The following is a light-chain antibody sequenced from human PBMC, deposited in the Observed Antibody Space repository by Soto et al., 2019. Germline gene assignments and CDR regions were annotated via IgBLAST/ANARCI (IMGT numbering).Light chain of an antibody. CDR2: GAS. CDR1: QSVSSTY. Sequence: EIVLTQSPGTLSLSPGERATLSCRASQSVSSTYLAWYQQKPDQAPRLLIYGASNRATGIPDRFSGSGAGTDFTLTISRLEPEDFAVYYYQQYGGSRWTFGQGTRV. CDR3: QQYGGSRWT. J-gene: IGKJ1*01. V-gene: IGKV3-20*01.